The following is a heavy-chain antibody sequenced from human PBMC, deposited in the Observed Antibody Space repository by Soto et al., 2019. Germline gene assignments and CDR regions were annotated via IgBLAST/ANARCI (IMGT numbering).Heavy chain of an antibody. V-gene: IGHV1-2*02. J-gene: IGHJ5*02. Sequence: ASVKVSCKASGYTFTGYYMHWVRQAPGQGLEWMGWINPNSGGTNYAQKFQGRVTMTRDTSISTAYMELSSLRSDDTAVYYCARETAMSIADSWFDLWGQGTQVTVSS. CDR2: INPNSGGT. D-gene: IGHD6-6*01. CDR1: GYTFTGYY. CDR3: ARETAMSIADSWFDL.